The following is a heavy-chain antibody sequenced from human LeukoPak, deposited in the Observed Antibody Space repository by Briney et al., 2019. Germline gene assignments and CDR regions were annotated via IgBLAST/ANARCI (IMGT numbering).Heavy chain of an antibody. D-gene: IGHD2-15*01. J-gene: IGHJ5*02. CDR3: ARGVGAENCSGGSCYSDWFDP. CDR2: GYYTGST. V-gene: IGHV4-39*07. CDR1: GGSINSRGVY. Sequence: SETLSLTCIVSGGSINSRGVYWGWVRQSPGKGLEWIGNGYYTGSTNYNPSLKSRVTISVDTSKNQFSLKLSSVTAADTAVYYCARGVGAENCSGGSCYSDWFDPWGQGTLVTVSS.